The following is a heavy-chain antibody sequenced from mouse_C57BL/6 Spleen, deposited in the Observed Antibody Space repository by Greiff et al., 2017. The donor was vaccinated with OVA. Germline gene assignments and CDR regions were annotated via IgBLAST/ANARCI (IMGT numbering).Heavy chain of an antibody. J-gene: IGHJ4*01. CDR2: IDPSDSET. V-gene: IGHV1-52*01. Sequence: QVQLQQPGAELVRPGSSVKLSCKASGYTFTSYWMHWVKQRPIQGLEWIGNIDPSDSETHYNQKFKDKATLTVDKSSSTAYMQLSSLTSEDSAVYYCARRGGYGSSGYYAMDYWGQGTSVTVSS. D-gene: IGHD1-1*01. CDR3: ARRGGYGSSGYYAMDY. CDR1: GYTFTSYW.